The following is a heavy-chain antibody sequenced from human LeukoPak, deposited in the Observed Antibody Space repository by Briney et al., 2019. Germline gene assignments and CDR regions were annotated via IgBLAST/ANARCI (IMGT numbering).Heavy chain of an antibody. J-gene: IGHJ4*02. D-gene: IGHD3-22*01. V-gene: IGHV3-66*01. Sequence: GGSLRLSCAASGFTVSSNYMSWVRQAPGKGLEWVSVIYSGGSTYYADSVKGRFTISRDNSKNTLYLQMNSLRAKDTAVYYCARERNYYDSSGYYAAEGFDYWGQGTLVTVSS. CDR2: IYSGGST. CDR3: ARERNYYDSSGYYAAEGFDY. CDR1: GFTVSSNY.